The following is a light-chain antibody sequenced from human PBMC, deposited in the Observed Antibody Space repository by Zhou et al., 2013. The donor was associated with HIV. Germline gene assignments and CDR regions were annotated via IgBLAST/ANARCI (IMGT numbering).Light chain of an antibody. J-gene: IGKJ4*01. CDR3: QQRSNWPLLT. Sequence: EIVMTQSPVTLSVSPGERATLSCRASQNVRSNLAWYQHKPGQAPSLLIYGASTRATGIPARFSGSGSGTEFTLTISSLQSEDFGIYYCQQRSNWPLLTFGGGTKVEIK. CDR2: GAS. CDR1: QNVRSN. V-gene: IGKV3-15*01.